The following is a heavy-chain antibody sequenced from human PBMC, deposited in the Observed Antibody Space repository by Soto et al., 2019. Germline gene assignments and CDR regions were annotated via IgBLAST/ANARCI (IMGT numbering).Heavy chain of an antibody. CDR1: GGSISSYY. Sequence: SLTCTVPGGSISSYYWSWIRQPPGKGLEWIGYIYYSGSTNYNPSLKSRVTISVDTSKNQFSLKLSSVTAADTAVYYCARAQYSIFGDYYYGMDVWGQGTTVTVSS. V-gene: IGHV4-59*01. CDR3: ARAQYSIFGDYYYGMDV. J-gene: IGHJ6*02. D-gene: IGHD3-9*01. CDR2: IYYSGST.